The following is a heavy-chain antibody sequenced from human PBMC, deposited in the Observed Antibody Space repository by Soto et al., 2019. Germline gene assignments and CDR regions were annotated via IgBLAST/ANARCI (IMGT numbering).Heavy chain of an antibody. D-gene: IGHD6-6*01. CDR2: MYHSGNT. Sequence: SETLSLTCAVSGYSISSGYYWGWIRQPPGKGLEWIGSMYHSGNTYYNPSLKSRATISVDTSKNQFSLTLSSVTAADTALYYCSRSSPLGVFVPWCQGTLVTVSS. CDR1: GYSISSGYY. CDR3: SRSSPLGVFVP. V-gene: IGHV4-38-2*01. J-gene: IGHJ5*02.